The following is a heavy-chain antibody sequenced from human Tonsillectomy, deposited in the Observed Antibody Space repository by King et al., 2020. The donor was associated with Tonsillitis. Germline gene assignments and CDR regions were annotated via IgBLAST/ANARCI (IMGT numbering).Heavy chain of an antibody. D-gene: IGHD5-24*01. CDR1: GFTFGDYA. CDR3: ASTGWLHLAASYYFDF. V-gene: IGHV3-49*04. CDR2: IRSKAYGGTT. Sequence: VQLVESGGGLVQPGRSLRLSCTASGFTFGDYALSWVRQAPGKGLEWVGFIRSKAYGGTTECAASVKGRFTISRDDSKSIAYLQMNSLKTEDTAVYYFASTGWLHLAASYYFDFWGQGTLVTVSS. J-gene: IGHJ4*02.